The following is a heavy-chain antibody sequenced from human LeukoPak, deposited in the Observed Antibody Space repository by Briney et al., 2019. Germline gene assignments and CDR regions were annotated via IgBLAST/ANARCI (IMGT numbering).Heavy chain of an antibody. CDR1: GGSISSYY. CDR3: ARWADKSGSSSRVAFDI. V-gene: IGHV4-4*07. CDR2: IYTTGST. D-gene: IGHD6-6*01. J-gene: IGHJ3*02. Sequence: PSETLSLTCTVSGGSISSYYWSWIRQPAGKGLEWIGRIYTTGSTNYNPSLQSRVSMSVDTSKNQFSLNVSSVTAADTAVYYCARWADKSGSSSRVAFDIWGQGTMVTVSS.